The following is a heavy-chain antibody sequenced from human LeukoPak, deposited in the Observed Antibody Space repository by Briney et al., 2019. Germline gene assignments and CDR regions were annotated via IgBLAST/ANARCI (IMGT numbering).Heavy chain of an antibody. V-gene: IGHV3-21*01. J-gene: IGHJ4*02. CDR1: GFTFSSYS. Sequence: GGSLRLSCAPSGFTFSSYSMNWVRHAPGKGLEWVSPISGSNSYIYYADSMKGRFTISRDNAKNSLYLQMNSLRAEDTAVYYCARAHPYYYGSGGDWGQGTLVTVSS. CDR2: ISGSNSYI. D-gene: IGHD3-10*01. CDR3: ARAHPYYYGSGGD.